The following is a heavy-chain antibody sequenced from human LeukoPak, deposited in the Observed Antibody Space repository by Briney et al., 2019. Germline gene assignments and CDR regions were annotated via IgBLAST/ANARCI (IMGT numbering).Heavy chain of an antibody. CDR1: GCTFSTYA. CDR2: VSSNVYST. D-gene: IGHD6-19*01. J-gene: IGHJ4*02. Sequence: GGSLRLSCSASGCTFSTYAMHWVRQAPGKRLEYVSSVSSNVYSTHYADSVKGRFAISRDNSKNTLYLQMSSLRTEDTAVYYCVKDSKSSGWYVPPNFDYWGQGTLVTVSS. V-gene: IGHV3-64D*09. CDR3: VKDSKSSGWYVPPNFDY.